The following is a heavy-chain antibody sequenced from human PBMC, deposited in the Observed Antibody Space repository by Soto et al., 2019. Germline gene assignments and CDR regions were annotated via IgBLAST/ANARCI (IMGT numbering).Heavy chain of an antibody. V-gene: IGHV3-7*03. CDR1: GFTFSSNW. CDR2: IKEDGSET. J-gene: IGHJ5*02. CDR3: AKLGWADSGSRCRWFDP. Sequence: EVQLVESGGGLVQPGGSLRLSCAASGFTFSSNWMTWVRQAPGKGLEWVANIKEDGSETYYVDSVKGRFTISRDNAKNSLYLQMNSLRADDTAVYYCAKLGWADSGSRCRWFDPWGQGALVTVSS. D-gene: IGHD1-26*01.